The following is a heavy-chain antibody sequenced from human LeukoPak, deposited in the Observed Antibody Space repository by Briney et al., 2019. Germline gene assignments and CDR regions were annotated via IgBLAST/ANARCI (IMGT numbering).Heavy chain of an antibody. Sequence: WVGRIKPKTDGETTEYAAPVKDRFSISRDDSKSMMYLQINSLKTEDTAVYYCITPLPYSAQGGQGTLVTVSS. V-gene: IGHV3-15*07. CDR2: IKPKTDGETT. D-gene: IGHD2-21*01. CDR3: ITPLPYSAQ. J-gene: IGHJ4*02.